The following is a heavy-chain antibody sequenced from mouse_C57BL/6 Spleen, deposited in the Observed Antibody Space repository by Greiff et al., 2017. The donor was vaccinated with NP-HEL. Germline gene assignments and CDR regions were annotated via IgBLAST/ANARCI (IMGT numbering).Heavy chain of an antibody. D-gene: IGHD1-1*01. Sequence: VKLQQPGAELVKPGASVKLSCKASGYTFTSYWMHWVKQRPGQGLEWIGMIHPNSGSTNYNEKFKSKATLTVDKSSSTAYMQLSSLTSEDSAVYYCALYYGSSYGWYFDVWGTGTTVTVSS. CDR1: GYTFTSYW. CDR2: IHPNSGST. V-gene: IGHV1-64*01. CDR3: ALYYGSSYGWYFDV. J-gene: IGHJ1*03.